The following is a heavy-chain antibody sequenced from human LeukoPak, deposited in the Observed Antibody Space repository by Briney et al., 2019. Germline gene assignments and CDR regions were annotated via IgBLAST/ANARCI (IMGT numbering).Heavy chain of an antibody. V-gene: IGHV3-74*01. CDR2: INTDGTSR. CDR1: GFTFSSYW. CDR3: ARGGGPFDY. Sequence: PGGSLRLSCAASGFTFSSYWMHWVRQAPGKGLVWVSRINTDGTSRTYADSVKGRFTISRDNAKNTLYLQMISLGAEDTAVYYCARGGGPFDYWGQGTLVTVSS. J-gene: IGHJ4*02. D-gene: IGHD3-16*01.